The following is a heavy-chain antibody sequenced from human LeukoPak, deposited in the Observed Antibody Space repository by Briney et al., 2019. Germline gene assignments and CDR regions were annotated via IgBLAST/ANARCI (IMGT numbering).Heavy chain of an antibody. D-gene: IGHD2-8*01. CDR2: IWFDGKNQ. V-gene: IGHV3-33*01. J-gene: IGHJ6*02. CDR1: GFILNSYG. CDR3: ARDRHCVNGVCHSPATMDV. Sequence: SGGSLRLSCAASGFILNSYGMHWVRQAPGKGLEWVPDIWFDGKNQHFADSVRGRFAISRDNAKNTVYLQINSRRAEDTAVYYCARDRHCVNGVCHSPATMDVWGQGTTVTVSS.